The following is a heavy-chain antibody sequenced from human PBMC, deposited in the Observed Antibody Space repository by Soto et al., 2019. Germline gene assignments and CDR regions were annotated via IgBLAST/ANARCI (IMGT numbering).Heavy chain of an antibody. J-gene: IGHJ4*02. CDR2: INEDESNT. Sequence: EVQLVESGGGLVQPGGSLRLSCATSGFTFSNYWMHWVRQAPGKGPVWVSRINEDESNTNYADSVKGRFTISRDNAKKALYLQMNSLRAADTVVYYCARGLFLDYWGQGTRVTVSS. V-gene: IGHV3-74*01. CDR1: GFTFSNYW. CDR3: ARGLFLDY. D-gene: IGHD3-3*01.